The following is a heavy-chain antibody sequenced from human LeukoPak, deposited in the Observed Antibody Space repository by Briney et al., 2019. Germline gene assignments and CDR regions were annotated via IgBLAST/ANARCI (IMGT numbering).Heavy chain of an antibody. CDR2: IYSGGST. J-gene: IGHJ4*02. CDR1: GFTVSGNY. V-gene: IGHV3-66*01. CDR3: ARGAYGSGSYYPEH. D-gene: IGHD3-10*01. Sequence: PGGSLRLSCAASGFTVSGNYMSWVRQAPGKGLEWVSVIYSGGSTYYADSVKGRFTISRDNSKNTLYLQMNSLRAEDTAVYYCARGAYGSGSYYPEHWGQGTLVTVSS.